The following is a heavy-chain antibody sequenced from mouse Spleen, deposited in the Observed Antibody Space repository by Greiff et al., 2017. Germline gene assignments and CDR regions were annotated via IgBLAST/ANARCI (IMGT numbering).Heavy chain of an antibody. V-gene: IGHV5-12-1*01. Sequence: EVQLVESGGGLVKPEGSLKLSCAASGFAFSSYGMAWVRQTPEKRLEWVATISNGGVSTYYPDNVKGRFTISRDNAKNTLYLQMSSLKSEDTAMYYCTRRGTTVVATGWYFDVWGAGTTVTVSA. J-gene: IGHJ1*01. CDR3: TRRGTTVVATGWYFDV. CDR2: ISNGGVST. CDR1: GFAFSSYG. D-gene: IGHD1-1*01.